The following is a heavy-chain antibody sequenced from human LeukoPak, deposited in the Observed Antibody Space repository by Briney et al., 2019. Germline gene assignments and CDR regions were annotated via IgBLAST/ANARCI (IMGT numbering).Heavy chain of an antibody. CDR2: IYPGDSDT. CDR1: GYSFSIYW. Sequence: GESLKISCKASGYSFSIYWIGWVRQLPGKGLEWMGIIYPGDSDTRYSPSFQGQVTISADKSISTAYLQWSSLKPSDTAMYYCARQPPAPYDILTGYSPYYFDSWGQGTLVTVSS. V-gene: IGHV5-51*01. J-gene: IGHJ4*02. CDR3: ARQPPAPYDILTGYSPYYFDS. D-gene: IGHD3-9*01.